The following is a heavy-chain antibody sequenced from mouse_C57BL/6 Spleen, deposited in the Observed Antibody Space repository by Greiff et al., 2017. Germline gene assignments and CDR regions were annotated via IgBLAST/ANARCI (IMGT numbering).Heavy chain of an antibody. V-gene: IGHV1-26*01. Sequence: VQLQQSGPELVKPGASVKISCKASGYTFTDYYMNWVKQSHGKSLEWMGDINPNNGGTSYNQKFKGKATLTVDKSSSTAYMELRSLTSEDSAVYYCAGAGAYYSNYGYFDGGGTGTTVTVAS. D-gene: IGHD2-5*01. CDR2: INPNNGGT. J-gene: IGHJ1*03. CDR3: AGAGAYYSNYGYFDG. CDR1: GYTFTDYY.